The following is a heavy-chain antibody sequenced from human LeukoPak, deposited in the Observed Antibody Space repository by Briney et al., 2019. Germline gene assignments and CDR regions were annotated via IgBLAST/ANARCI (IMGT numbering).Heavy chain of an antibody. D-gene: IGHD6-13*01. CDR3: ARGGGIAGRGINWFDP. V-gene: IGHV4-61*05. J-gene: IGHJ5*02. Sequence: SETLSLTCTVSGGSISSSSYYWGWIRQPPGKGLEYIGYIYYSGSTSYNPSLKSRVTISVDTSKNQFSLKLSSVTAADTAVYYCARGGGIAGRGINWFDPWGQGTLVTVSS. CDR2: IYYSGST. CDR1: GGSISSSSYY.